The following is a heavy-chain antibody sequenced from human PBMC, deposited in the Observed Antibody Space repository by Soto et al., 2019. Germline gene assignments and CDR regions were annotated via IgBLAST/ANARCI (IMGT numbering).Heavy chain of an antibody. Sequence: GGSLRLSCAASGFTFSNAWMSWVRQAPGKGLEWVGRIKSKTDGGTSDYAAPVKGRFTISRDESKNTLYLQMNSLKTEDISVYYCTTDPCMAGTYYYMDFWGQGTTVTVSS. J-gene: IGHJ6*03. CDR2: IKSKTDGGTS. D-gene: IGHD6-19*01. V-gene: IGHV3-15*01. CDR1: GFTFSNAW. CDR3: TTDPCMAGTYYYMDF.